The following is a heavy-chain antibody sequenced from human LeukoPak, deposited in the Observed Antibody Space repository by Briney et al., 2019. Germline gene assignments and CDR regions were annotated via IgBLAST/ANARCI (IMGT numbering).Heavy chain of an antibody. CDR3: AIHPYHSGLFGPPAVG. Sequence: PSETLSLTCIVSGGSISSSDYYWGWIRQPPGKGLEWIGSIYYSGNTYYSPSLKSRVTISVDTSKNQFSLKLSSVTAADTAVYYCAIHPYHSGLFGPPAVGWGQGTLVTVSS. J-gene: IGHJ4*02. D-gene: IGHD3-10*01. CDR1: GGSISSSDYY. V-gene: IGHV4-39*01. CDR2: IYYSGNT.